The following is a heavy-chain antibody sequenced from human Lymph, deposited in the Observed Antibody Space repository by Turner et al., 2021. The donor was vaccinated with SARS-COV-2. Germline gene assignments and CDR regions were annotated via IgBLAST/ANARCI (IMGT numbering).Heavy chain of an antibody. CDR3: AIRRWLRGPIDY. J-gene: IGHJ4*02. D-gene: IGHD5-12*01. Sequence: QLQLQESGPGLVKPSETLSLTCNVSGGSISSSSYYWGWIRQPPGKGLEWIGSISYSGSTYYNPSLKSRVTISVDTSKNHFSLKLSSVTAADTALYYCAIRRWLRGPIDYWGQGTLVTVSS. CDR2: ISYSGST. V-gene: IGHV4-39*02. CDR1: GGSISSSSYY.